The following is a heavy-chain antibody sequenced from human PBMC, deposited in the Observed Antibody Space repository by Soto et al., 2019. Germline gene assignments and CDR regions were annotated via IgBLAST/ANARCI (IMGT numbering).Heavy chain of an antibody. CDR2: VSGSGDSGTGDRT. D-gene: IGHD3-10*01. CDR1: GFTFSDYG. Sequence: LRLSCAASGFTFSDYGMSWVRQAPGKGLEWVSGVSGSGDSGTGDRTYYADSVKGRFTISRDNSKNTLYLQMNSLKAEDTAVYYCAKDEKGVIADYFDCWGQGTLVTVSS. V-gene: IGHV3-23*01. CDR3: AKDEKGVIADYFDC. J-gene: IGHJ4*02.